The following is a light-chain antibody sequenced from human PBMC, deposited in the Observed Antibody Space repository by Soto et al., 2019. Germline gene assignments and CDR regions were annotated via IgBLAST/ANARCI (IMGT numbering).Light chain of an antibody. CDR3: CSYAGSSTYV. Sequence: QSVLTQPVSVSGSPGQSITISCTGTSSDVGNYNLVSWYQQHPGKAPKLMIYEGSKRPSGVSNRFSGSKSGNTASLTISILQAEDEADYYCCSYAGSSTYVLGTGTKVTVL. CDR1: SSDVGNYNL. V-gene: IGLV2-23*01. CDR2: EGS. J-gene: IGLJ1*01.